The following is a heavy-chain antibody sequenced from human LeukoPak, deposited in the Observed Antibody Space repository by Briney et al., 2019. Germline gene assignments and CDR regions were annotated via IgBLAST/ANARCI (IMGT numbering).Heavy chain of an antibody. J-gene: IGHJ4*02. CDR2: IYYNGST. CDR3: ARAPGYSNYVDY. V-gene: IGHV4-59*01. D-gene: IGHD4-11*01. Sequence: PSETLSLTCTVSGGSISSYYWSWIRQPPGKGLEWIGYIYYNGSTNYNPSLKSRVTISVDTSKNQFSLKLSSVTAADTAVYYCARAPGYSNYVDYWGQGTLVTVSS. CDR1: GGSISSYY.